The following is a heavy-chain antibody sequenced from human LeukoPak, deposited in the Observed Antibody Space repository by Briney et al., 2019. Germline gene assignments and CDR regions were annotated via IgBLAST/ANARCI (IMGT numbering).Heavy chain of an antibody. V-gene: IGHV4-34*01. D-gene: IGHD3-22*01. Sequence: KPSETLSLTCAVYGGSFSGYYWSWIRQPPGKGLEWIGEINHSGSTNYNPSLESRVTISIDTSKNQFSLNLSSVTAADTAVYYCARGLCRDSSGYCLDYWGQGTLVTVSS. J-gene: IGHJ4*02. CDR2: INHSGST. CDR1: GGSFSGYY. CDR3: ARGLCRDSSGYCLDY.